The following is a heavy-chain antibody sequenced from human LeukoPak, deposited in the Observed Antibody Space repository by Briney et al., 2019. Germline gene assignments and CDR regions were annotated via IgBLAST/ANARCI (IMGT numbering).Heavy chain of an antibody. J-gene: IGHJ4*02. CDR1: GFIFSNYG. CDR3: AKQRAGNSWSPDY. D-gene: IGHD6-13*01. Sequence: GGSLRLSCAASGFIFSNYGMHWVRQAPGKGLEWVAVISYDDSSKYYADSVKGRFTISRDNSKNTLYLQMNDLRAEDTAVYYCAKQRAGNSWSPDYWGQGTLVTVSS. V-gene: IGHV3-30*18. CDR2: ISYDDSSK.